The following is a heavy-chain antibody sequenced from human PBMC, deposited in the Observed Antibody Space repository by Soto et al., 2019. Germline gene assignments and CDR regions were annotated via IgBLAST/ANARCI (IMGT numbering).Heavy chain of an antibody. Sequence: EVQLLESGGGLVQPGGSLRLSCAASGFTFYSYAMTWVRQAPGKGLEWVSSISGGGGSTYYAASVKGRFTISRDSSKHTLYLQMNSLRTEDTAVYYCAKAHSFVDLGAFDYWGQGSLVTVSS. V-gene: IGHV3-23*01. CDR3: AKAHSFVDLGAFDY. CDR1: GFTFYSYA. D-gene: IGHD3-10*01. CDR2: ISGGGGST. J-gene: IGHJ4*02.